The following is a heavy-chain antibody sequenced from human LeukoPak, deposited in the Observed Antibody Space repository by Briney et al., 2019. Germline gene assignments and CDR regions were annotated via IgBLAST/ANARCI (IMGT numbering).Heavy chain of an antibody. Sequence: GASVKVSCKASGYTFTSYYMHWVRQAPGQGLEWMGIINPSGGSTSYAQKFQGRVTMTRDMSTSTVYMELSSLRSEDTAVYYCARVRSRGYSGYGLCYWGQGTLVTVSS. J-gene: IGHJ4*02. CDR3: ARVRSRGYSGYGLCY. CDR2: INPSGGST. V-gene: IGHV1-46*01. D-gene: IGHD5-12*01. CDR1: GYTFTSYY.